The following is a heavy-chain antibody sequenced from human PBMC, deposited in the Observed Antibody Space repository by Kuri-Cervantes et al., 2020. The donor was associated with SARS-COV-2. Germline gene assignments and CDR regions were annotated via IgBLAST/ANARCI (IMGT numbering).Heavy chain of an antibody. D-gene: IGHD1-1*01. CDR3: ARVPSWGYIDAFDI. Sequence: SETLSLTCTVSGGSISSSSYYWGWIRQPPGKGLEWIGYIYYSGSTNYNPSLKSRVTISVDTPKNQFSLKLSSVTAADTAVYYCARVPSWGYIDAFDIWGQGTMVTVSS. CDR1: GGSISSSSYY. CDR2: IYYSGST. J-gene: IGHJ3*02. V-gene: IGHV4-61*05.